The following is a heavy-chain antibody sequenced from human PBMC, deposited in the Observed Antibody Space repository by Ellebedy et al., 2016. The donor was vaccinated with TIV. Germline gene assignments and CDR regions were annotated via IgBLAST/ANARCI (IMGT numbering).Heavy chain of an antibody. CDR2: IWYDGSNK. Sequence: GESLKISCAASGFTFSSYGMHWVRQAPGKGLEWVAVIWYDGSNKYYADSVKGRFTISRDNSKNTLYLQMNSLRAEDTAVYYCARDRDFWSGYTYYFDYWGQGTLVTVSS. J-gene: IGHJ4*02. V-gene: IGHV3-33*01. D-gene: IGHD3-3*01. CDR3: ARDRDFWSGYTYYFDY. CDR1: GFTFSSYG.